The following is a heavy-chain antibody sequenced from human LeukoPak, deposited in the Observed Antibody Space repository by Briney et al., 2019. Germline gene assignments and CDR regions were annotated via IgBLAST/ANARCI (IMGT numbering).Heavy chain of an antibody. CDR1: GYSFTSYT. CDR2: MNPNSGNT. Sequence: GASVKVSCKASGYSFTSYTMHWVRQAPGQGLEWMGWMNPNSGNTGYAQKFQGRVTITRNTSISTAYMELSSLRSEDTAVYYCAREDYYDSGSNDYWGQGTLVTVSS. V-gene: IGHV1-8*03. J-gene: IGHJ4*02. CDR3: AREDYYDSGSNDY. D-gene: IGHD3-22*01.